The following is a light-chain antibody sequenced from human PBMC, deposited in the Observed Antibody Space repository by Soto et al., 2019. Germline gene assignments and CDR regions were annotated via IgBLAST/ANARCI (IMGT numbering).Light chain of an antibody. CDR3: QQYHHWWT. V-gene: IGKV3-15*01. CDR1: QSVSSN. Sequence: EIVMTQSPATLSVSPGERATLSCRASQSVSSNFAWYQQNPGQAPRLLIYGASTRATGIPAGFSGSGSGTEVTLTIASVQSEDVAVYYCQQYHHWWTFGQGTKVDIK. J-gene: IGKJ1*01. CDR2: GAS.